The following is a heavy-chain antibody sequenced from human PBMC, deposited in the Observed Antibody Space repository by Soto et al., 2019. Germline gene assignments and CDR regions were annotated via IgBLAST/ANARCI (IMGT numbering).Heavy chain of an antibody. CDR1: GYTFSDSA. V-gene: IGHV3-73*01. J-gene: IGHJ4*02. D-gene: IGHD1-26*01. CDR2: IRSKANNYAT. CDR3: ARLWSAREPNFDS. Sequence: PGGSLRLSCAASGYTFSDSAMHWVRQASGKGLEWVGRIRSKANNYATVYAASVKGRFTISRDDSKNTAYLQMNSPKTEDTAVYYCARLWSAREPNFDSWGQGTLVTVSS.